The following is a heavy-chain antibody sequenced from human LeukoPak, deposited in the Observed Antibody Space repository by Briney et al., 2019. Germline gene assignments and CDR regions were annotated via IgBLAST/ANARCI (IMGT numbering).Heavy chain of an antibody. Sequence: PSETLSLTCTVPGGSISIYYWSWIRQPAGKGLEWIGRIYTSGSTNYNPSLKSRVTISVDKSKNQFSLKLSSVTAADTAVYYCARDPKPEGFDYWGQGTLVTVSS. CDR2: IYTSGST. V-gene: IGHV4-4*07. J-gene: IGHJ4*02. CDR1: GGSISIYY. CDR3: ARDPKPEGFDY.